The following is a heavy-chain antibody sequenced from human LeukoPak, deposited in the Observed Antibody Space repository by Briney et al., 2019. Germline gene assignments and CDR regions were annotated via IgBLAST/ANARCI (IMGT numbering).Heavy chain of an antibody. J-gene: IGHJ4*02. CDR2: ISHDGSNK. D-gene: IGHD3-10*01. V-gene: IGHV3-30*18. CDR3: AKDASIVRGAKRTKPSYFDL. CDR1: GFTFSSYG. Sequence: GGSLTLSCAASGFTFSSYGMHWVRQAPGKGLEWVAVISHDGSNKYYADSVKGRFTISRDNSKNTLYLQMNSLRAEDTAVYYCAKDASIVRGAKRTKPSYFDLGPQGTLVTVSS.